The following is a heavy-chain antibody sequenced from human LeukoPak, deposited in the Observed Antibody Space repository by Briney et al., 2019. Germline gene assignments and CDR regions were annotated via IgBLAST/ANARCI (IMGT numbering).Heavy chain of an antibody. D-gene: IGHD6-6*01. Sequence: ASVKVSCKASGYTFTGYYMHWVRQAPGQGLEWMGWINPNSGGTNYAQKFQGRVTMTRDTSISTVYMELSRLRSDDTAGYYCARAHDPGTKYSSSSLDYWGQGTLVTVSS. J-gene: IGHJ4*02. CDR1: GYTFTGYY. CDR2: INPNSGGT. CDR3: ARAHDPGTKYSSSSLDY. V-gene: IGHV1-2*02.